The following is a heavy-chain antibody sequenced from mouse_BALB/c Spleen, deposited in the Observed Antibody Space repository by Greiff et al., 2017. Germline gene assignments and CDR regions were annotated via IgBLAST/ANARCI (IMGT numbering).Heavy chain of an antibody. D-gene: IGHD3-1*01. CDR2: ISSGSSTI. CDR1: GFTFSSFG. CDR3: ARSGGRAVDY. J-gene: IGHJ2*01. V-gene: IGHV5-17*02. Sequence: EVKLMESGGGLVQPGGSRKLSCAASGFTFSSFGMHWVRQAPEKGLEWVAYISSGSSTIYYADTVKGRFTISRDNPKNTLFLQMTSLRSEDTAMYYCARSGGRAVDYWGQGTTLTVSS.